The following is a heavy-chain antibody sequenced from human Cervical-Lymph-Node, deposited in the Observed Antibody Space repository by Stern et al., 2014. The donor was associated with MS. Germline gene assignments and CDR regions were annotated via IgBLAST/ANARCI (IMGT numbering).Heavy chain of an antibody. CDR1: GFTFSSYW. J-gene: IGHJ6*02. CDR3: ARGPDYGDYVGRYYGMDV. D-gene: IGHD4-17*01. CDR2: IKEDGSEK. V-gene: IGHV3-7*01. Sequence: EDQLVESGGGLVQPGGSLRLSCAASGFTFSSYWMIWVRQAPGKGLEWVANIKEDGSEKNYVGSVMGRFTISRDNAKNSLYLQVNSLRAEDTAVYYCARGPDYGDYVGRYYGMDVWGQGTTVTVSS.